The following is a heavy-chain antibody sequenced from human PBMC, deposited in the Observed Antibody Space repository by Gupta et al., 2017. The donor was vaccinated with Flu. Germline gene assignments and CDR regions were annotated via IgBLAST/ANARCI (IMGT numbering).Heavy chain of an antibody. CDR2: IYSSGST. J-gene: IGHJ4*02. D-gene: IGHD3-22*01. CDR3: AREGGYDGSNYYQF. V-gene: IGHV4-38-2*02. CDR1: GYSIRPGYY. Sequence: QVQLQESGPGLVKASETLSLTCAVSGYSIRPGYYWGWIRQPPGKGLEWIGNIYSSGSTYYNPSLKSRVTISVDTSKNQFSLKLRSVTATDTAVYYCAREGGYDGSNYYQFWGQGTLVAVSS.